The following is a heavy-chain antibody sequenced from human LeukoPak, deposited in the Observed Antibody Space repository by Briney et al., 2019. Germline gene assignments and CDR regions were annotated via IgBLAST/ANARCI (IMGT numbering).Heavy chain of an antibody. Sequence: PSETLSLTCTVSGGSISSYYWSWLRQTPGKGLEWIGYIYYSGTTNYNPSLRSRVAISLDTSKNQFSPKLSSVTAADTAVYYCARGEPAFSSGWYTYYFDYWGQGTLVTVSS. V-gene: IGHV4-59*01. CDR2: IYYSGTT. CDR1: GGSISSYY. J-gene: IGHJ4*02. CDR3: ARGEPAFSSGWYTYYFDY. D-gene: IGHD6-19*01.